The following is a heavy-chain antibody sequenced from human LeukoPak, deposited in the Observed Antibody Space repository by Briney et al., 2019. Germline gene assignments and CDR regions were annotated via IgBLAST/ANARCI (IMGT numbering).Heavy chain of an antibody. Sequence: GGSLRLSGVGSGFTFSRYAMSWFRQAPGEGVDWVSAIYGSGGSTYYAESVKGRFTISRDNAKNTLYLQMNSLRAEDTAVYYCAKDPAPRVRFLEWLSTFDYWGQGTLVTVSS. CDR3: AKDPAPRVRFLEWLSTFDY. D-gene: IGHD3-3*01. CDR2: IYGSGGST. V-gene: IGHV3-23*01. J-gene: IGHJ4*02. CDR1: GFTFSRYA.